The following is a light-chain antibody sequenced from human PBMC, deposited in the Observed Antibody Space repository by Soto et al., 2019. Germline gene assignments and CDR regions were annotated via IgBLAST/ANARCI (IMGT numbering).Light chain of an antibody. Sequence: QSVLTQPASVSGSPGQSITISCTGTTNDVGGYKYVSWYQQHPGKAPKLMIYEVNNRASGVSNRFSGSKPGNTASLTISGLQAEDEADYFCSSYTSNDTLEVFGAGTKVTVL. CDR1: TNDVGGYKY. CDR3: SSYTSNDTLEV. CDR2: EVN. V-gene: IGLV2-14*01. J-gene: IGLJ1*01.